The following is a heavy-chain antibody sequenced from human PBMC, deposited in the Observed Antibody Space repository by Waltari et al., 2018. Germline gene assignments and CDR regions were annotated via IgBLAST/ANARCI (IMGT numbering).Heavy chain of an antibody. CDR1: VFSFMGFS. J-gene: IGHJ4*02. Sequence: EVQLLESAGGLVQPGVALRLSCAASVFSFMGFSMTWVRQAPGEGLECVASISGSGATPFYADSVKGRFTIVRDNSRDTVYLQMNSLRVDDSAVYYCAKGSRGYTNYFFDSWGQGTLVSVSS. D-gene: IGHD3-16*02. V-gene: IGHV3-23*01. CDR2: ISGSGATP. CDR3: AKGSRGYTNYFFDS.